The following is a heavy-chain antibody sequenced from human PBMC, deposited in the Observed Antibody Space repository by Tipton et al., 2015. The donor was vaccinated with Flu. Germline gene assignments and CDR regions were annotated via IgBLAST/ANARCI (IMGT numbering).Heavy chain of an antibody. J-gene: IGHJ4*02. D-gene: IGHD6-13*01. Sequence: TPSLTCTVSGGSISSSAYYWGWIRQTPGKGLEWIGNIYYSGSTFYNPSLKSRVTISLDKSTNQFSLRLSSVTAADTAIYYCAVDDFGSSWYGYWGQGSLVTVSP. CDR1: GGSISSSAYY. V-gene: IGHV4-39*07. CDR3: AVDDFGSSWYGY. CDR2: IYYSGST.